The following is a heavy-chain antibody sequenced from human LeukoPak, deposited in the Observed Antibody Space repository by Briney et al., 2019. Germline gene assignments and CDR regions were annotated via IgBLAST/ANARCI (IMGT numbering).Heavy chain of an antibody. CDR2: MNRDGSEK. D-gene: IGHD3-3*01. CDR3: ARGIEEWLYLYY. V-gene: IGHV3-7*04. Sequence: PGGSLRLSCSASGFAFSSYAMYWVRQAPGKGLEYVATMNRDGSEKYYVDSVKGRFTISRDNSKNSLYLQMDSLRAEDTAVYYCARGIEEWLYLYYWGQGALSPSPQ. J-gene: IGHJ4*02. CDR1: GFAFSSYA.